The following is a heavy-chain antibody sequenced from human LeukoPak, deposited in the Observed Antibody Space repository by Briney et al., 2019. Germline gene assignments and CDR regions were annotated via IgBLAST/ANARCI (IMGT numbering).Heavy chain of an antibody. V-gene: IGHV3-20*04. CDR3: ANNNGYYYDSSGYDPWYFDL. CDR1: GFTFDDYG. D-gene: IGHD3-22*01. CDR2: INWNGGST. J-gene: IGHJ2*01. Sequence: PGGSLRLSCAASGFTFDDYGMSWVRQAPGKGLEWVSGINWNGGSTGYADSVKGRFTISRDNSKNSLYLQMNSLRTEDTALYYCANNNGYYYDSSGYDPWYFDLWGRGTLVTVSS.